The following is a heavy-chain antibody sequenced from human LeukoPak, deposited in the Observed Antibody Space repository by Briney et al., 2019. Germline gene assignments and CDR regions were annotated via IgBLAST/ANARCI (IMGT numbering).Heavy chain of an antibody. CDR2: INPSGGST. CDR1: GYTFTSYY. CDR3: AREPDGPKYYDFWSDYYYYGMDV. Sequence: ASVKVSCMASGYTFTSYYMHWVRQAPGQGLEWMGIINPSGGSTSYAQKFQGRVTMTRDTSTSTVYMELSSLRSEDTAVYYCAREPDGPKYYDFWSDYYYYGMDVWGQGTTVTVSS. J-gene: IGHJ6*02. D-gene: IGHD3-3*01. V-gene: IGHV1-46*01.